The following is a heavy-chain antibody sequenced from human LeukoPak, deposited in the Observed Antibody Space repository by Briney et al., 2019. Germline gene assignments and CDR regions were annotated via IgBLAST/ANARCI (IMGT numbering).Heavy chain of an antibody. V-gene: IGHV3-33*01. CDR3: VRHIRNTHWDY. CDR2: IWPDGSIE. CDR1: GFTFSDYG. D-gene: IGHD2-21*01. J-gene: IGHJ4*02. Sequence: AGRSLRLSCAAPGFTFSDYGMHWVRQAPGQGLEWVAVIWPDGSIEYYADSVRGRFTVSRDNSKRTLYLQMNSLRAEDAAVYYCVRHIRNTHWDYWGQGTLVTVSS.